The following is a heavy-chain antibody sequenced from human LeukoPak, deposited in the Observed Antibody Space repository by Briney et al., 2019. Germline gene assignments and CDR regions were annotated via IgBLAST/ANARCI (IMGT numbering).Heavy chain of an antibody. CDR1: GFTFSSYS. D-gene: IGHD3-9*01. CDR3: AKGVLRYFDWLPPSNY. J-gene: IGHJ4*02. CDR2: ITSSNNYI. Sequence: PGGSLRLSCAGSGFTFSSYSMNWVRQAPGKGLEWVSSITSSNNYIYYADSMKGRFTISRDNAKNSLYLQMNSLRAEDTAVYYCAKGVLRYFDWLPPSNYWGQGTLVTVSS. V-gene: IGHV3-21*04.